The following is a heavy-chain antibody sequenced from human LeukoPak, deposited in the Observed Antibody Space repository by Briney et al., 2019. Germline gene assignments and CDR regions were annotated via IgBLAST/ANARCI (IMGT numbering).Heavy chain of an antibody. D-gene: IGHD1-26*01. J-gene: IGHJ6*03. Sequence: SVKVSCKASGGTFSSYAISWVRQAPGQGLEWMGGIIPIFGTANYAQKFQGRVTITTDESTSTAYMELSSLRAEDTAVHYCARGRSNSPPLDYYYMDVWGKGTTVTVSS. CDR3: ARGRSNSPPLDYYYMDV. V-gene: IGHV1-69*05. CDR1: GGTFSSYA. CDR2: IIPIFGTA.